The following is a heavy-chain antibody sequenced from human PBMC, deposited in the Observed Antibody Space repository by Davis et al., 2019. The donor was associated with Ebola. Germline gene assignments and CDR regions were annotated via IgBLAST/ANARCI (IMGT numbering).Heavy chain of an antibody. D-gene: IGHD4-11*01. J-gene: IGHJ6*02. CDR3: ASELLDYSKNKLYYYYGMDV. Sequence: AASVKVSCKASGGTFSSNAISWVRQAPGQGLEWMGGIIPFFGTANYAQKFQGRVTITADESTSTAYMELSSLRSEDSAVFYCASELLDYSKNKLYYYYGMDVWGQGTTVTVSS. CDR2: IIPFFGTA. CDR1: GGTFSSNA. V-gene: IGHV1-69*13.